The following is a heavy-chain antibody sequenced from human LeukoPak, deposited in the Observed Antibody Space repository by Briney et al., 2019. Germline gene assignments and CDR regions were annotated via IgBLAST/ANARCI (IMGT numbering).Heavy chain of an antibody. CDR1: GGSISSYY. D-gene: IGHD1-20*01. Sequence: PSETLSLTCTVSGGSISSYYWSWIRQPPGKGLEWIGYIYYNGNTNYNPSLKSRVTISVDTSKNQFSLKLSSVTAADTAVYYCARRCVAPHNCLGGAFDIWGQGTMVTVSS. CDR2: IYYNGNT. CDR3: ARRCVAPHNCLGGAFDI. J-gene: IGHJ3*02. V-gene: IGHV4-59*12.